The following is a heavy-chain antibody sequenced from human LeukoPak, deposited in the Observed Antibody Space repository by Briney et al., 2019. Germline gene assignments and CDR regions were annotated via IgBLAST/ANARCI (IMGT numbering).Heavy chain of an antibody. CDR2: IIPIFGTA. CDR3: AREENYSSSNY. Sequence: SVKVSCKASGGTFSSYAISWVRQAPGQGVEWMGRIIPIFGTANYAQKFQGRVTITADKSTSTAYMELSSLRSEDTAVYYCAREENYSSSNYWGQGTLVTVSS. V-gene: IGHV1-69*06. J-gene: IGHJ4*02. CDR1: GGTFSSYA. D-gene: IGHD6-6*01.